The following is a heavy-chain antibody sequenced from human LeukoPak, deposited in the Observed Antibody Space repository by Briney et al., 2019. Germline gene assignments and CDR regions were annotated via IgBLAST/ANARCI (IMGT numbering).Heavy chain of an antibody. J-gene: IGHJ6*02. CDR2: ISAYNGNT. CDR1: GYTFTSYG. Sequence: ASVKVSCKASGYTFTSYGISWVRQAPGQGLEWMLWISAYNGNTNYAQKLQVRVTMTTDTSTSTAYRELRRLRSDDTAVYYCARGGGVTVLYYGMDVWGQGTTVTVSS. D-gene: IGHD4-17*01. CDR3: ARGGGVTVLYYGMDV. V-gene: IGHV1-18*01.